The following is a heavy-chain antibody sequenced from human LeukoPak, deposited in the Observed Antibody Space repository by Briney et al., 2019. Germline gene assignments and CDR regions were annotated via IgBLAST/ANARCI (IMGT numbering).Heavy chain of an antibody. CDR1: GFTFSNYA. CDR2: ISGGSGST. V-gene: IGHV3-23*01. J-gene: IGHJ4*02. D-gene: IGHD3-3*01. Sequence: GGSLRLSCAASGFTFSNYAMNWVRQAPGKGLEWVSLISGGSGSTYYADSVRGRFTISRDNSKNSLYLQLNSLRAEDTAVYYCAKDSSTNRYDFWSGYFSYYFDSWGQGTLVTVSS. CDR3: AKDSSTNRYDFWSGYFSYYFDS.